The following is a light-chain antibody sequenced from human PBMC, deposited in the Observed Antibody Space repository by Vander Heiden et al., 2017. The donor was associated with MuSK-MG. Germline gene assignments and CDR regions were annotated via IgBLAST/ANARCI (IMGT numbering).Light chain of an antibody. CDR3: QRYKSAPRT. J-gene: IGKJ1*01. Sequence: DIQMTQSPSSLSASVGDRVTITCRESHGISNYLAWYQQKPGKVPKLLIYAASTLQSGVPSRFSGSASGTDFTLTISILHPEDVTTYYCQRYKSAPRTFGQGTKVEIK. V-gene: IGKV1-27*01. CDR2: AAS. CDR1: HGISNY.